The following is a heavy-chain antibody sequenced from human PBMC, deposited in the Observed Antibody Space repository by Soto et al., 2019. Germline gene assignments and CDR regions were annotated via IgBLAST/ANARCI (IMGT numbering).Heavy chain of an antibody. CDR2: ISSSGSGT. CDR1: GFTFSSYE. V-gene: IGHV3-48*03. Sequence: AGGSLRLSCAASGFTFSSYEMRWVRQAPGKGLEWISYISSSGSGTLYADSVRGRFTMSRDNTKNSVSLQMSSLRAEDTAVYYCVRDLHEPLATDALRVANWGQGTQVTVSS. J-gene: IGHJ4*02. CDR3: VRDLHEPLATDALRVAN. D-gene: IGHD2-8*02.